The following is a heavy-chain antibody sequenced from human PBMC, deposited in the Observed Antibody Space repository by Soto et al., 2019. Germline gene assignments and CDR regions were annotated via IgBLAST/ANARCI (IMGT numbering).Heavy chain of an antibody. CDR1: GDTFSTSY. J-gene: IGHJ6*01. Sequence: QEPLVQSGPVVKKPGASVKVSCKASGDTFSTSYIHWVRQAPGQGLEWMGTINPIGGATTYAQQLQGRIPITRDTSTSTVFMERSSLRSDDMAVYYCARKKVVAVPRSPSSGLDVWGQGTPVIVPS. CDR3: ARKKVVAVPRSPSSGLDV. D-gene: IGHD2-2*01. CDR2: INPIGGAT. V-gene: IGHV1-46*01.